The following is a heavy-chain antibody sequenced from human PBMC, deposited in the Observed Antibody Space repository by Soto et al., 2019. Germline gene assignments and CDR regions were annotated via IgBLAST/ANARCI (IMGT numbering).Heavy chain of an antibody. CDR3: AREIGSCSSTSCYLPQYGMAV. Sequence: QVQLVESGGGVVQPGRSLRLSCAASGFTFSSYGMHWVRQAPGKGLEWVAVIWYDGSNKYYADSVKGRFTISRDNSKNTRYLQMNSLRAEDTAVYYCAREIGSCSSTSCYLPQYGMAVWGQGTTVTVSS. V-gene: IGHV3-33*01. CDR2: IWYDGSNK. J-gene: IGHJ6*02. D-gene: IGHD2-2*01. CDR1: GFTFSSYG.